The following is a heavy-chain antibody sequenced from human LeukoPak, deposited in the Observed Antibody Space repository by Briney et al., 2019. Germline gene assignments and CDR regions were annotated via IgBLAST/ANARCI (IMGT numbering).Heavy chain of an antibody. CDR3: ARTYYDSSGPLEYYFDY. Sequence: ASVKVSCKASGYTFTSYGISWVRQAPGQGLEWMGWISAYNGNTNYAQKLQGRVTMTTDTSTSTAYMELRSLRSEDTAVYYCARTYYDSSGPLEYYFDYWGQGTLVTVSS. D-gene: IGHD3-22*01. V-gene: IGHV1-18*01. J-gene: IGHJ4*02. CDR2: ISAYNGNT. CDR1: GYTFTSYG.